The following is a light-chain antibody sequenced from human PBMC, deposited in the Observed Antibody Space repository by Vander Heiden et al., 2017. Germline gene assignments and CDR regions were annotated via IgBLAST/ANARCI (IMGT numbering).Light chain of an antibody. Sequence: NFMLTQPHFVSESPGKTVTISCTRSIGSIASNYVQWYQQRPGSSPTTVIYEDNLRPSGVPDRFSGSIDSSSNSASLTISGLKTEDEADYYCQSYDSDDQVFGGGTKLTVL. V-gene: IGLV6-57*01. J-gene: IGLJ3*02. CDR1: IGSIASNY. CDR3: QSYDSDDQV. CDR2: EDN.